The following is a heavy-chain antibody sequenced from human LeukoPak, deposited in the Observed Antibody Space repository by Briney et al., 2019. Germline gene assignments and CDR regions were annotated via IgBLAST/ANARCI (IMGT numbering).Heavy chain of an antibody. D-gene: IGHD3-10*02. CDR3: AELGITMIGGV. J-gene: IGHJ6*04. CDR2: IRPDGSAT. CDR1: GFTFSNYW. Sequence: PGGSLRLSCAASGFTFSNYWMHWVRQAPGKGLVWVSRIRPDGSATSYAESVKGRLTISRDNAKNTLYLQVNSLRAEDTAVYCCAELGITMIGGVWGKGTTVTISS. V-gene: IGHV3-74*01.